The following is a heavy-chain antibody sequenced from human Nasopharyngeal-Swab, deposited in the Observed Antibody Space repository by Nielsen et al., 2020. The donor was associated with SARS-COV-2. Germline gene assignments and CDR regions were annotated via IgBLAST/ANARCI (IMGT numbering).Heavy chain of an antibody. Sequence: SETLSLTCTVSGGSISRYYWSWIRQSPGKGLEWIGYFYYSGSTYYNPSLKSRVTISVDTSKNQFSLKLSSVTAADTAVYYCARVTRITIFGVVIDYYYYYMDVWGKGTTVTVSS. D-gene: IGHD3-3*01. CDR3: ARVTRITIFGVVIDYYYYYMDV. J-gene: IGHJ6*03. CDR2: FYYSGST. CDR1: GGSISRYY. V-gene: IGHV4-59*12.